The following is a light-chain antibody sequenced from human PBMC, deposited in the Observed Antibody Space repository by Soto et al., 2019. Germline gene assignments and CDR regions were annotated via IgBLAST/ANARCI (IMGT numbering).Light chain of an antibody. CDR2: EDN. CDR1: SGSIASNY. CDR3: QSYDSSIVV. Sequence: VLTQPHSVSESPGKTVTISCTRSSGSIASNYVQWYQQRPGSAPTTVIYEDNQRPSGVPDRFSGSIDSSSNSASLTISGLKTEDEADYYCQSYDSSIVVFGGGTQLTVL. V-gene: IGLV6-57*04. J-gene: IGLJ2*01.